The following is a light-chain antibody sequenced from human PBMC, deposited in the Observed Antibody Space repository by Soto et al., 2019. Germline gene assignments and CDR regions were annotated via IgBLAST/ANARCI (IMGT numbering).Light chain of an antibody. Sequence: SALTQPPSVSGAPGQRVTISCTGSGSNIGAGYDVHWYQQLPGTAPKLLIFANINRPSGVPDRFSGSKSGASASLAITGLRAEDEADYYCQSYDSSLSGYVFGTGTKLTVL. CDR1: GSNIGAGYD. CDR3: QSYDSSLSGYV. CDR2: ANI. V-gene: IGLV1-40*01. J-gene: IGLJ1*01.